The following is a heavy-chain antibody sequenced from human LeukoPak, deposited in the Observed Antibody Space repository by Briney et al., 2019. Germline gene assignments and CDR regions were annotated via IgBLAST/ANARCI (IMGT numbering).Heavy chain of an antibody. CDR3: AKTSMIVVVMPPDY. D-gene: IGHD3-22*01. CDR2: IWYDGSNK. CDR1: GFTFSSYG. V-gene: IGHV3-33*06. Sequence: GRSLRLSCAASGFTFSSYGMHWVRQAPGKGLEWVAVIWYDGSNKYYADSVKGRFIISRDNSKNTLYLQMNSLRAEDTAVYYCAKTSMIVVVMPPDYWGQGTLVTVSS. J-gene: IGHJ4*02.